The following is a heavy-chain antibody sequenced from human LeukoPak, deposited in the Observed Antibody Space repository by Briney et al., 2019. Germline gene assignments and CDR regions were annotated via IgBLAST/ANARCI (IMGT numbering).Heavy chain of an antibody. CDR3: ARGGDDIVVVPAALEYFDL. D-gene: IGHD2-2*01. CDR2: ISISSSYI. CDR1: GFTFSSYS. J-gene: IGHJ2*01. Sequence: GGSLRLSCAASGFTFSSYSMNWVRQAPGKGLEWVSSISISSSYIYYADSVKGRFTISRDNAKNSLYLQMNSLRAEDTAVYYCARGGDDIVVVPAALEYFDLWGRGTLVTVSS. V-gene: IGHV3-21*01.